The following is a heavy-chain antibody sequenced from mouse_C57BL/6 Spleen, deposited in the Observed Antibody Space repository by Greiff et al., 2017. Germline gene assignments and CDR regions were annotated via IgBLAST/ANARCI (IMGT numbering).Heavy chain of an antibody. CDR1: GYAFSSSW. J-gene: IGHJ3*01. CDR2: IYPGDGDT. Sequence: VQLVESGPELVKPGASVKISCKASGYAFSSSWMNWVKQRPGKGLEWIGRIYPGDGDTNYNGKFKGKATLTADKSSSTAYMQPSSLTSEDSAVYFCARDYDYDFAYWGQGTLVTVSA. D-gene: IGHD2-4*01. V-gene: IGHV1-82*01. CDR3: ARDYDYDFAY.